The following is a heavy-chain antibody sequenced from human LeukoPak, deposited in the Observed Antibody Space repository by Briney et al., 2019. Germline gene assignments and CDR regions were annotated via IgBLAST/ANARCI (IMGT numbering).Heavy chain of an antibody. Sequence: GGSLRLSCAASGFTFSNYWMNWVRQAPGKGLEWVSYITRTSNTIYYGDSVKGRFTVSRDNTKNSVYLRMNSLGDEDTAVYYCVRGGVYSASRFVGDLLDFWGQGTLVTVSS. CDR2: ITRTSNTI. J-gene: IGHJ4*02. CDR3: VRGGVYSASRFVGDLLDF. CDR1: GFTFSNYW. V-gene: IGHV3-48*02. D-gene: IGHD4-17*01.